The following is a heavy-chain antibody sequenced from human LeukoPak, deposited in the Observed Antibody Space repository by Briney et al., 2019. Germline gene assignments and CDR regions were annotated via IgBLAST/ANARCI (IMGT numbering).Heavy chain of an antibody. CDR3: ARDVSSFDAFDI. V-gene: IGHV4-39*07. Sequence: SETLSLTCTVSGGSISSSSYYWGWIRQPPGKGLEWIGSIYYSGSTYYNPSLKSRVTISVDTSKNQFSLKLSSVTTTDTAVYYCARDVSSFDAFDIWGQGTMVTVSS. CDR2: IYYSGST. CDR1: GGSISSSSYY. D-gene: IGHD2-2*01. J-gene: IGHJ3*02.